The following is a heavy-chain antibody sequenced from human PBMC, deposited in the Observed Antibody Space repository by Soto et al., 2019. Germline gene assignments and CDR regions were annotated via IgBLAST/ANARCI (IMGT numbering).Heavy chain of an antibody. J-gene: IGHJ6*02. CDR1: GYTFTNYW. CDR2: IYPGDSDT. Sequence: GESLKISCKGSGYTFTNYWIGWVRQMPGKGPEWMGIIYPGDSDTRYNPSFQGQVTISADKSITTTYLQWSSLKASDTAIYYCAASIFYYGMDVWGQGTTVTVSS. V-gene: IGHV5-51*01. CDR3: AASIFYYGMDV.